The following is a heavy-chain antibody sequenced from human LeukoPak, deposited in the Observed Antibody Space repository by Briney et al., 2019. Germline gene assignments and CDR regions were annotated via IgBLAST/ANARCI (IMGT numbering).Heavy chain of an antibody. Sequence: GGSLRLSCAASGFVFSGYSINWVRQAPGKGLEWVSAISGSGGSTYYADSVKGRFTISRDNSKNTLYLQMNSLRAEDTAVYYCAKDPRSNYYDSSGHPVGYWGQGTLVTASS. V-gene: IGHV3-23*01. CDR3: AKDPRSNYYDSSGHPVGY. J-gene: IGHJ4*02. CDR1: GFVFSGYS. D-gene: IGHD3-22*01. CDR2: ISGSGGST.